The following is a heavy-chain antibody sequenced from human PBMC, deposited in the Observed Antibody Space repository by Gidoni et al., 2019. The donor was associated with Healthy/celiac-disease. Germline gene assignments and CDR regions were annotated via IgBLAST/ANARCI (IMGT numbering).Heavy chain of an antibody. V-gene: IGHV4-59*01. Sequence: QVQLQESGPGLVKPSETLSLTCTVPGGSISSYYWSWIRQPPGKGLEWIGYIYYSGSTNYNPSLKSRVTISVDTSKNQFSLKLSSVTAADTAVYYCARDNTPDAFDIWGQGTMVTVSS. D-gene: IGHD2-15*01. CDR3: ARDNTPDAFDI. CDR1: GGSISSYY. J-gene: IGHJ3*02. CDR2: IYYSGST.